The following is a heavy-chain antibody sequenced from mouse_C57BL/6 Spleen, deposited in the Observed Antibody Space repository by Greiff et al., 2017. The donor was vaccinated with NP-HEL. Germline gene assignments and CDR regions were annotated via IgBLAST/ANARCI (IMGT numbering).Heavy chain of an antibody. CDR3: ARKARIYYGNYGWYFDV. V-gene: IGHV1-18*01. J-gene: IGHJ1*03. CDR1: GYTFTDYN. CDR2: INPNNGGT. Sequence: VQLQQSGPELVKPGASVKIPCKASGYTFTDYNMDWVKQSHGKSLEWIGDINPNNGGTIYNQKFKGKATLTVDKSSSTAYMELRSLTSEDTAVYYCARKARIYYGNYGWYFDVWGTGTTVTVSS. D-gene: IGHD2-1*01.